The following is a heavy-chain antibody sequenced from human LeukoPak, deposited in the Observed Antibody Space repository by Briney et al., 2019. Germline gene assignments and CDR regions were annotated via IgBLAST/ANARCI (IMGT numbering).Heavy chain of an antibody. D-gene: IGHD6-6*01. CDR3: ARVLAARQLNYYYYGMDV. CDR2: IIPILGIA. J-gene: IGHJ6*02. CDR1: GGTSSSYA. Sequence: ASVKVSCKASGGTSSSYAISWVRQAPGQGLEWMGRIIPILGIANYAQKFQGRVTITADKSTSTAYMELSSLGSEDTAVYYCARVLAARQLNYYYYGMDVWGQGTTVTVSS. V-gene: IGHV1-69*04.